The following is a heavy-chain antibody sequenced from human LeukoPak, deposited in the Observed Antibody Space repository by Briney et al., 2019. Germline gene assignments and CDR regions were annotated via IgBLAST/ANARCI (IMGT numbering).Heavy chain of an antibody. Sequence: GSLRLSCAASGFRFSSYAMSWVRQAPGKGLEWIGYIYYSGSTNYNPSLKSRVTISVDTSKNQFSLKLSSVTAADTAVYYCARVRGGSGQYNWFDPWGQGTLVTVSS. CDR3: ARVRGGSGQYNWFDP. CDR2: IYYSGST. CDR1: GFRFSSYA. V-gene: IGHV4-59*01. J-gene: IGHJ5*02. D-gene: IGHD3-10*01.